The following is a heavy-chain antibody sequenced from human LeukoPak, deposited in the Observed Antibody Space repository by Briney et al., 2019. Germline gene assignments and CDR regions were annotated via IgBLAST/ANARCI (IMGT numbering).Heavy chain of an antibody. CDR3: ARSDYGDYEGQYYFDY. J-gene: IGHJ4*02. V-gene: IGHV4-34*01. Sequence: SETLSLTCAVYGGSFSDYYWTWIRQPPGKGLEWIGEINHSGSTNCNPSLNSRVTISVDTSKNQFSLKPSSVTAADTAVYYCARSDYGDYEGQYYFDYWGQGTLVTVSS. CDR2: INHSGST. D-gene: IGHD4-17*01. CDR1: GGSFSDYY.